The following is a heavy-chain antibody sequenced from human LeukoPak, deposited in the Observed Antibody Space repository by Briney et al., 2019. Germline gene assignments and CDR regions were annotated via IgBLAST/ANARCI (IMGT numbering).Heavy chain of an antibody. CDR2: INLDGNKK. D-gene: IGHD3-10*01. V-gene: IGHV3-7*01. CDR1: GFTFSHQW. J-gene: IGHJ4*02. Sequence: PGGSLRLSCATSGFTFSHQWMSWVRQAPGKGLEWVANINLDGNKKYYVDSVKGRFTISRDNAQKSLYLQMNSLRVEDTAVYYCARDETGGYFENWGQGTLVTVSS. CDR3: ARDETGGYFEN.